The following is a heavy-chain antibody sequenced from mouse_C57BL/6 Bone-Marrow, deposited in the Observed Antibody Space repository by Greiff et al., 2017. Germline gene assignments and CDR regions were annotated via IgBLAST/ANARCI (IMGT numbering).Heavy chain of an antibody. V-gene: IGHV5-6*02. Sequence: EVKLVESGGDLVKPGGSLTLSCAASGFTFSSYGMSWVRQTPDKRLEWVATISSGGSYTYYPDSVKGRFTISRDNAKNTLYLQMSSLKSEDTAMYYCARRGNWDDDWGQGTTLTVSS. J-gene: IGHJ2*01. CDR2: ISSGGSYT. CDR1: GFTFSSYG. CDR3: ARRGNWDDD. D-gene: IGHD4-1*01.